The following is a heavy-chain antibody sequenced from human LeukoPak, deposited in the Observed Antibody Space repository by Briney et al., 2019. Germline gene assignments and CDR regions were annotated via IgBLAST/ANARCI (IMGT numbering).Heavy chain of an antibody. CDR1: GFAFSSYS. V-gene: IGHV3-21*01. CDR2: ISSSSSYI. Sequence: GGSLRLSCAASGFAFSSYSMNWVRQAPGKGLEWVSSISSSSSYIYYADSVKGRFTISRDNAKNSLYLQMNSLRAEDTAVYYCARGKASSTERRAPLYYWGQGTLVTVSS. CDR3: ARGKASSTERRAPLYY. D-gene: IGHD6-13*01. J-gene: IGHJ4*02.